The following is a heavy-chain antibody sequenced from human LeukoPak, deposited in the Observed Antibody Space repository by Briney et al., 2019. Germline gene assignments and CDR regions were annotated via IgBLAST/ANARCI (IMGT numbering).Heavy chain of an antibody. J-gene: IGHJ4*02. CDR2: IWYDGSNK. Sequence: GGSLRLSCAASGFTFSSYGMHWVRQAPGKGPEWVAVIWYDGSNKYYADSVKGRFTISRDNSKNTLYLQMNSLRAEDTAVYYCARVAYGDYGAFDYWGQGTLVTVSS. CDR1: GFTFSSYG. D-gene: IGHD4-17*01. V-gene: IGHV3-33*01. CDR3: ARVAYGDYGAFDY.